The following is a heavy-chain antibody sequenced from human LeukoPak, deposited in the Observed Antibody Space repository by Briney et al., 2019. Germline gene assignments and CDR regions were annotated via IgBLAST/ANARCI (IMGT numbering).Heavy chain of an antibody. CDR3: ARDLGYCSGGSCYHDY. CDR1: GGSMSSGGHH. D-gene: IGHD2-15*01. Sequence: KASQTLSLTCTVSGGSMSSGGHHWTWIRQHPGGGLEWIGYVYSSGTTYYNPSLKSRLIISVDTSKNQFSLKLSSVTAADTAVYYCARDLGYCSGGSCYHDYWGQGTLVTVSS. CDR2: VYSSGTT. J-gene: IGHJ4*02. V-gene: IGHV4-31*03.